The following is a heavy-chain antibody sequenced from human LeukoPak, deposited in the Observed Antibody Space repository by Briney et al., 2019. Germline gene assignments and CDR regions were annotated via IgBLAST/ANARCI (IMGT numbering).Heavy chain of an antibody. Sequence: SVKVSCKASGGTFSSYTISWVRQAPGQGLEWMGRIIPILGIANYAQKFQGRVTITADESTSTAYMELSSLRSEDMAVYYCARGEQLWYLFDYWGQGTLVTVSS. V-gene: IGHV1-69*02. CDR1: GGTFSSYT. CDR3: ARGEQLWYLFDY. J-gene: IGHJ4*02. D-gene: IGHD5-18*01. CDR2: IIPILGIA.